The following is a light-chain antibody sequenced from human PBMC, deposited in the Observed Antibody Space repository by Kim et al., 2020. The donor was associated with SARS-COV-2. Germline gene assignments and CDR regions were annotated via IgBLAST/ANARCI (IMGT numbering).Light chain of an antibody. V-gene: IGKV3-20*01. J-gene: IGKJ1*01. CDR1: RSVSRSY. CDR2: GAS. Sequence: SPGERATLTRRASRSVSRSYLAWYQQKPGQAPRLLIYGASSRATGIPDRFSGSGSGTDFTLTISRLEPEDFAVYYCQQYGSSPRTFGQGTKVDIK. CDR3: QQYGSSPRT.